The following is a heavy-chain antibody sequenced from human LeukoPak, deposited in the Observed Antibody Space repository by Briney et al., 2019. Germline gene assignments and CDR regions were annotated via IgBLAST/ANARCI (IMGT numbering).Heavy chain of an antibody. J-gene: IGHJ4*02. D-gene: IGHD3-10*01. CDR3: AREKDYYGSGSYYPAKY. CDR2: INWDGSRI. CDR1: GFTFDDHA. V-gene: IGHV3-9*01. Sequence: PGGSLRLSCAASGFTFDDHAMYWVRQAPGKGLEWVSGINWDGSRIGYADAVKGRFTISRDNAKNSLYLQMNSLRAEDTAVYYCAREKDYYGSGSYYPAKYWGQGTLVTVSS.